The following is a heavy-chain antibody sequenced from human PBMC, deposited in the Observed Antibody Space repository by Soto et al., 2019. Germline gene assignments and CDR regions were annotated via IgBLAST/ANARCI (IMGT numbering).Heavy chain of an antibody. CDR2: IIPIFGTA. D-gene: IGHD2-15*01. CDR3: ARESIVVVVAATRVFDM. Sequence: ASVKVSCKASGGTFSSYAISWVRQAPGQGLEWMGGIIPIFGTANYAQKFQGRVTITADESTSTAYMELSSLRSEDTAVYYCARESIVVVVAATRVFDMWGKGKMVTVPS. CDR1: GGTFSSYA. V-gene: IGHV1-69*13. J-gene: IGHJ3*02.